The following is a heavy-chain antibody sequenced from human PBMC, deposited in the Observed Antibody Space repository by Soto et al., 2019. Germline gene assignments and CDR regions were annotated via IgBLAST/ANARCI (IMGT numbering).Heavy chain of an antibody. J-gene: IGHJ4*02. CDR1: GFIFSSYA. CDR2: ISASGDNA. D-gene: IGHD6-19*01. Sequence: EVQLLESGGGLVQPGGSLRLSCTASGFIFSSYATSWVRQAPGKGLEWVSSISASGDNAYYADSVKGRFTISRDRSKSLYLQMKSLRAEDTAIYYCAKFFVAGTRGYFDSWGQGTLVTVSS. V-gene: IGHV3-23*01. CDR3: AKFFVAGTRGYFDS.